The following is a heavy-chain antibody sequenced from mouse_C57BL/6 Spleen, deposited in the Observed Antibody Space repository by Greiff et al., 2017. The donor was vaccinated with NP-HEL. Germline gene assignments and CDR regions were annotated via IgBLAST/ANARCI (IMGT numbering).Heavy chain of an antibody. J-gene: IGHJ2*01. CDR1: GYTFTSYW. CDR2: IDPSDSET. Sequence: VQLQQPGAELVRPGSSVKLSCKASGYTFTSYWMHWVKQRPIQGLEWIGNIDPSDSETHYNQKFKDKATLTVDKSSSTAYMQLSSLTSEDSAVYYCARAGSDGYYFDYWGQGTTLTVSS. V-gene: IGHV1-52*01. CDR3: ARAGSDGYYFDY.